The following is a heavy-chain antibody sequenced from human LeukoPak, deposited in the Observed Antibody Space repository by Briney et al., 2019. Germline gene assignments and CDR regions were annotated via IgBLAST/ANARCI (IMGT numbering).Heavy chain of an antibody. V-gene: IGHV3-23*01. CDR3: AKDPYDFWSGTFYFDY. CDR1: GFTFSSYA. Sequence: GGSLRLSCAASGFTFSSYAMSWVRQAPGKGLEWVSAISGSGGSTYYADSVKGRFTISRDNFKNTLYLQMNSLRAEDTAVYYCAKDPYDFWSGTFYFDYWGQGTLVTVSS. CDR2: ISGSGGST. J-gene: IGHJ4*02. D-gene: IGHD3-3*01.